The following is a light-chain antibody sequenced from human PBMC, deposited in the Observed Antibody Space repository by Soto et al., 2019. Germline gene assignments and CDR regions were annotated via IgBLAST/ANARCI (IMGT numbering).Light chain of an antibody. Sequence: DIQMTQSPSTLSASVGDRVTITCRASQSISSWLAWYQQKPGKAHKLLIYEAASLESGDPSRFRGSGSGTEFTPTISSLQPDDFATYYCQHYNSYSLYLKFGQGTKVEIK. J-gene: IGKJ1*01. CDR2: EAA. V-gene: IGKV1-5*01. CDR3: QHYNSYSLYLK. CDR1: QSISSW.